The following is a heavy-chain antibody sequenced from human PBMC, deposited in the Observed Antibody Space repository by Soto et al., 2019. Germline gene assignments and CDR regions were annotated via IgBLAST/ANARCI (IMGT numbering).Heavy chain of an antibody. V-gene: IGHV1-69*13. D-gene: IGHD5-18*01. CDR1: GGTFSSYA. J-gene: IGHJ4*02. CDR3: AKVGFPYSYGYLFYY. Sequence: GASVKVSCKASGGTFSSYAISWVRQAPGQGLEWMGGIIPIFGTANYAQKFQGRATITADESTSTAYMELSSLRVEDTAVYYCAKVGFPYSYGYLFYYWGQGTLVTVSS. CDR2: IIPIFGTA.